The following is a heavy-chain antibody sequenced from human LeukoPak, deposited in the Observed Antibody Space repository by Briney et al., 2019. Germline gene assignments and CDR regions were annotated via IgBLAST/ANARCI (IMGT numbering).Heavy chain of an antibody. J-gene: IGHJ6*02. CDR1: GFTFSSYA. Sequence: GGSLRLSCAASGFTFSSYAMHWVRQAPGKGLEWVAVISYDGSNKYYADSVKGRFTISRDNSKNTLYLQMNSLRAEDTAVYYCARYSSSPWGYGMDVWGQGTTVTVSS. V-gene: IGHV3-30*04. CDR3: ARYSSSPWGYGMDV. D-gene: IGHD6-6*01. CDR2: ISYDGSNK.